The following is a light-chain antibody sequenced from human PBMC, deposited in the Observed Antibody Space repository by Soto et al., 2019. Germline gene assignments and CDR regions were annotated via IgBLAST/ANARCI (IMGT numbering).Light chain of an antibody. J-gene: IGKJ2*01. CDR2: LGS. V-gene: IGKV2-28*01. CDR3: MQALHTPYT. Sequence: DIVMTQSPLSLPVTPGEPASISCRSSQSLLHSNGYNYLDWYLQKPGQSPQLLIYLGSNRASGVPDRFSGSGSGTDSTLKISRVEAEDVGVSYCMQALHTPYTFGQGTKLEIK. CDR1: QSLLHSNGYNY.